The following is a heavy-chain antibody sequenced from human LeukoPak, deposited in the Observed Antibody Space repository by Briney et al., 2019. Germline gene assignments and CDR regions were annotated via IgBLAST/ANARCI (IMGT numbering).Heavy chain of an antibody. CDR2: IYYSGST. CDR3: AREYSSSSGYIWFDP. Sequence: PSETLSLTCTVSGGSISSYYWSCIRQPPGKGLEWIGYIYYSGSTNYNPSLKSRVTISVDTSKNQFSLKLSSVTAADTAVYYCAREYSSSSGYIWFDPWGQGTLVTVSS. D-gene: IGHD6-6*01. CDR1: GGSISSYY. V-gene: IGHV4-59*01. J-gene: IGHJ5*02.